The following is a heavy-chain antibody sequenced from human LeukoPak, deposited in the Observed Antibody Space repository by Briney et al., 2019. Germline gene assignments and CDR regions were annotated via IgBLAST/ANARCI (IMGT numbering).Heavy chain of an antibody. CDR1: GGSISSYY. CDR2: IYTSGST. Sequence: SETLSLTCTVSGGSISSYYWSWIRQPAGKGLEWIGRIYTSGSTNYNPSLKSRVTMSVDTSKNQFSLKLSSVTAADTAAYYCARDVVLMVYATTRVDYFDYWGQGTLVTVSS. V-gene: IGHV4-4*07. J-gene: IGHJ4*02. D-gene: IGHD2-8*01. CDR3: ARDVVLMVYATTRVDYFDY.